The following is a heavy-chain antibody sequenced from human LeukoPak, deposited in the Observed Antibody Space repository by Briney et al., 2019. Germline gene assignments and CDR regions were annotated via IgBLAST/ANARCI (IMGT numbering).Heavy chain of an antibody. V-gene: IGHV3-23*01. Sequence: PGGSLRLSCAASGFTFSSYAMSWVRLAPGKGLEWVSGIGNTETYYADSVKGRFTISRDNSKSTIYLHMNNLRAEDTALYYCARDGQAFNSNWDYFEYWGQGTPVTVSS. CDR2: IGNTET. CDR1: GFTFSSYA. D-gene: IGHD7-27*01. CDR3: ARDGQAFNSNWDYFEY. J-gene: IGHJ4*02.